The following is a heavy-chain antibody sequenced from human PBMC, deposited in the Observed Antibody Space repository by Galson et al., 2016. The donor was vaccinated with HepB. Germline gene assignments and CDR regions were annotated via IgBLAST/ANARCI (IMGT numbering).Heavy chain of an antibody. CDR1: GFTFSSYA. CDR2: ISGSGGST. J-gene: IGHJ4*02. CDR3: ANAYKTRSFDWLPNTY. D-gene: IGHD3-9*01. Sequence: SLRLSCAASGFTFSSYAMSWVRQAPGKGLEWVAGISGSGGSTYYADSVKGRFTISRDNSKNTLYLQMNSLRAEGTAVYYCANAYKTRSFDWLPNTYWGQGTLVTVSS. V-gene: IGHV3-23*01.